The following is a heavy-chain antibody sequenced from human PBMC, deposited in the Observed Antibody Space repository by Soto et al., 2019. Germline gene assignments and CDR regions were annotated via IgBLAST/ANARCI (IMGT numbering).Heavy chain of an antibody. Sequence: GGSLRLSCAASGFTFSSYGMHWVRQAPGRGLEWVAVIWSDGSNKYYADSVKGRFTISRDNSKNTLYLQMNSLRAEDTAVYYCARYYYDSSGYYPLWGQGTLVTVSS. CDR3: ARYYYDSSGYYPL. V-gene: IGHV3-33*01. CDR2: IWSDGSNK. CDR1: GFTFSSYG. J-gene: IGHJ4*02. D-gene: IGHD3-22*01.